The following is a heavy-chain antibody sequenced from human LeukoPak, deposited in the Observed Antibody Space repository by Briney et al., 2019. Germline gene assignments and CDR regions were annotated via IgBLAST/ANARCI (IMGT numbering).Heavy chain of an antibody. CDR2: ISGSGGST. CDR1: GFTFSSYA. D-gene: IGHD1-1*01. Sequence: PGGSLRLSCAASGFTFSSYAMSWVRQAPGKGLEWVSAISGSGGSTYYADSVKGRFTISRDNSKNTLYLRMNSLRAEDTAVYYCAKPRVPLRGGYYFDYWGQGTLVTVSS. J-gene: IGHJ4*02. V-gene: IGHV3-23*01. CDR3: AKPRVPLRGGYYFDY.